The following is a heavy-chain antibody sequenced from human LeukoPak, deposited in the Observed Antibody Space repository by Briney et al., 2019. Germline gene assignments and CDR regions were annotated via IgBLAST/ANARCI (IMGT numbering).Heavy chain of an antibody. CDR1: RFSFSSHW. D-gene: IGHD1-26*01. Sequence: GGSLRLSCVASRFSFSSHWVTWVRQAPGKGLEWVANIKEDGREKYYADSVKGRFTISRDNAKNSLYLQMNSLRGEDAAVYYCAKTIVGSNVFDIWGQGTLVTVSS. CDR3: AKTIVGSNVFDI. J-gene: IGHJ3*02. V-gene: IGHV3-7*01. CDR2: IKEDGREK.